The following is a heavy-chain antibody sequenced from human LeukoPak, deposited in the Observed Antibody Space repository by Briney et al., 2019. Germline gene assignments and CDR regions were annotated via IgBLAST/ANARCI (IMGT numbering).Heavy chain of an antibody. CDR3: ARGRGSSWYYFDS. CDR2: THHSGNT. D-gene: IGHD6-13*01. Sequence: SETLSLTCTVSGYSISNGYYWGWIRQPPGKGLEWIGYTHHSGNTLYNPSLKSRVTTSVDTSKNQFSLSLSSVTAADTAVYYCARGRGSSWYYFDSWGQGTLVTVSS. J-gene: IGHJ4*02. CDR1: GYSISNGYY. V-gene: IGHV4-38-2*02.